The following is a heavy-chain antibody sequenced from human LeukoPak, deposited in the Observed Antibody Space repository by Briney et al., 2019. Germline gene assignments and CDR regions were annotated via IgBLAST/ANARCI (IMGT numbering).Heavy chain of an antibody. CDR2: ISYSGSA. CDR1: GVSINSNTFY. CDR3: AGTGTEVLWSNWFDP. Sequence: SQTRSLTCTVSGVSINSNTFYWGWIRQPPGKGLEWIGGISYSGSAYYNPSLQSRVTISADTSKNKFSLRLSSVTAADTAVYYCAGTGTEVLWSNWFDPWGQGTLVIVSS. D-gene: IGHD3-10*01. V-gene: IGHV4-39*01. J-gene: IGHJ5*02.